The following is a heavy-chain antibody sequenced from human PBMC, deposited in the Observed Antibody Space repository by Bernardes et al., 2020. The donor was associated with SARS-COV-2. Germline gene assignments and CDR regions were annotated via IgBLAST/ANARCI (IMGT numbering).Heavy chain of an antibody. V-gene: IGHV2-5*02. CDR2: IFWDDDK. J-gene: IGHJ4*02. Sequence: SGPTLVKPTHTLTLTCTFSGFSLSTPGVVVGWIRQPPGSALEWLSLIFWDDDKFYSPSLKTRLSVTKDTAKNQVVLSMTDMDPVDTGTYYCAHRYTGSHFDYWGQGTLVTVSS. D-gene: IGHD1-26*01. CDR3: AHRYTGSHFDY. CDR1: GFSLSTPGVV.